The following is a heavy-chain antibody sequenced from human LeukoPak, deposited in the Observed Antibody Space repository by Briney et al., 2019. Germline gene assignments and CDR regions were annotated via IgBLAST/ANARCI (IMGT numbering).Heavy chain of an antibody. CDR2: INAGSGNT. CDR1: GYTFTSYA. V-gene: IGHV1-3*01. J-gene: IGHJ4*02. D-gene: IGHD3-3*01. Sequence: GASVTVSCKASGYTFTSYAMHWVRQAPGQRLEWMGWINAGSGNTKYSQKFQGRVTITRDTSASTAYMELSSLRSEDTAVYYCARDTDYDFWSGYSPLDYWGQGTLVTVSS. CDR3: ARDTDYDFWSGYSPLDY.